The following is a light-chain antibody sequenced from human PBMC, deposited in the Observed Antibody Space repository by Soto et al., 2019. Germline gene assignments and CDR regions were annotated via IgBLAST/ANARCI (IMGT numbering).Light chain of an antibody. CDR2: DVS. V-gene: IGLV2-14*01. CDR3: SSYTSSSTHGV. CDR1: SSDVGGYNY. Sequence: QSALTQPASVSGSPGQSITLSCTGTSSDVGGYNYVSWYQQHPGKAPKLMIYDVSNRPSGVSNRFSGSKSGNTASLTISGLQAEDEADYYCSSYTSSSTHGVFGGGTKLTVL. J-gene: IGLJ2*01.